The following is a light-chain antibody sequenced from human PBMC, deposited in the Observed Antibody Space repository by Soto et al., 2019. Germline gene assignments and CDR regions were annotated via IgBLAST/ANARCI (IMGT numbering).Light chain of an antibody. J-gene: IGKJ1*01. Sequence: DIQMTQSPSTLSASVGDRVTITCRASQSIGDWLAWYQQKPGKAPNLLIYKASNLESGVPSRFSGSGSGTEFTLTISSLQPDDSASYFCQQYSRFSTFGQGTKVDIK. V-gene: IGKV1-5*03. CDR2: KAS. CDR1: QSIGDW. CDR3: QQYSRFST.